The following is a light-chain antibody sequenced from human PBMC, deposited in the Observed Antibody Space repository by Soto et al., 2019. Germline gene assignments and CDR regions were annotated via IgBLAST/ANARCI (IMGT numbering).Light chain of an antibody. CDR2: DAS. CDR3: QQRSNWPPYT. J-gene: IGKJ2*01. CDR1: QSVTSN. Sequence: EVVLTQSPATLSLSPGERATLSCRASQSVTSNLAWYQQKPGQAPSLLIYDASTRATGIPARFSGSGSGTDLALTISSLEPEDFAVYYCQQRSNWPPYTFGQGTKLEIK. V-gene: IGKV3-11*01.